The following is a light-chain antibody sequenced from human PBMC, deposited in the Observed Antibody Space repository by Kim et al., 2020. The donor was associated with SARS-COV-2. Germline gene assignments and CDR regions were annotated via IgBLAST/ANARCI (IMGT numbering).Light chain of an antibody. CDR1: QSVSSSD. Sequence: EIVLTQSPGTLSLSPGERATLSCRASQSVSSSDLAWYQQKPDQVPRLLIYGASSRATGIPDRFSGSGSGKDFTLTISRLDPEDFAVYYCQQYGRSAITFGQGTRLEIK. J-gene: IGKJ5*01. CDR2: GAS. CDR3: QQYGRSAIT. V-gene: IGKV3-20*01.